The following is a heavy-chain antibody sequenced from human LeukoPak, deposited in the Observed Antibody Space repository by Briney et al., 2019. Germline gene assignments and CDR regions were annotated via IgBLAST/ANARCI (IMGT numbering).Heavy chain of an antibody. CDR1: GYTFTDFY. J-gene: IGHJ4*02. D-gene: IGHD2-15*01. V-gene: IGHV1-2*02. CDR3: ARDSQAFCSGVSCLNYFAN. CDR2: INPNSGGT. Sequence: ASVKVSCKTSGYTFTDFYMHWVRQAPGQGLEWMGWINPNSGGTNYAQKFQGRVTLTRDTSITTAYMELSRLRSDDTAAYYCARDSQAFCSGVSCLNYFANWGQGSLVTVSS.